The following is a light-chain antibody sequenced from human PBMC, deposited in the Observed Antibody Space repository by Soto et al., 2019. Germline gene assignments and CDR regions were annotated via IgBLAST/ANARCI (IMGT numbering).Light chain of an antibody. CDR3: QQYGSSPRT. CDR2: DAS. J-gene: IGKJ1*01. V-gene: IGKV3-20*01. Sequence: EIVLTQSPGTLSSSPGERATLSCRASQIVTSNYLAWYQQKPGQAPRLLIYDASNRATGIPARFSGSGSGTDFTLTISRLEPEDFAVYYCQQYGSSPRTFGQGTKVDIK. CDR1: QIVTSNY.